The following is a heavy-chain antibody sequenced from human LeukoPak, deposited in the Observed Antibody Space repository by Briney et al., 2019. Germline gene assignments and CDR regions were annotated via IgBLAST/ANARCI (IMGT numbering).Heavy chain of an antibody. V-gene: IGHV3-11*01. J-gene: IGHJ6*02. CDR2: ISSSGSTI. CDR3: ARESPQLWFLYGMDV. CDR1: GFTFSDYY. D-gene: IGHD5-18*01. Sequence: PGGSLRLSCAASGFTFSDYYMSWIRQAPGKGLEWVSYISSSGSTIYYADSVKGRFTISRDNAKNSLYLQMNSLRAGDTAVYYCARESPQLWFLYGMDVWGQGTTVTVSS.